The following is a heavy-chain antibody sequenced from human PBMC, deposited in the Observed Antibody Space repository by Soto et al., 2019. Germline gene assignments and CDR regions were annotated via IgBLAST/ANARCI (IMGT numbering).Heavy chain of an antibody. CDR3: ARSRNSAVADSFDF. D-gene: IGHD1-26*01. CDR2: ISRDGSHK. V-gene: IGHV3-30*04. CDR1: GLTFRNYA. Sequence: PVGSLRLSCAASGLTFRNYALHWVRQAPGKGLEWVAVISRDGSHKYYLDSVKGRFTISRDNSKDTVNLLMNSLRDDDSAMYYCARSRNSAVADSFDFWGQGTLVPVSS. J-gene: IGHJ4*02.